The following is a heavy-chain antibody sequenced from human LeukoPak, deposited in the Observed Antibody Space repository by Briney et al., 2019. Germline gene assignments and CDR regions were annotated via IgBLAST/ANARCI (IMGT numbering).Heavy chain of an antibody. D-gene: IGHD6-13*01. CDR3: AKEGGYSSTWY. J-gene: IGHJ4*02. CDR2: ISWNSGSI. Sequence: GRSLRLSCAASGFTFDNYAMHWVRQAPGKGLEWVSGISWNSGSIGYADSVKGRFTISRDNAKNSLYLQMNSLRAEDTAVYYCAKEGGYSSTWYWGQGTLVTVSS. CDR1: GFTFDNYA. V-gene: IGHV3-9*01.